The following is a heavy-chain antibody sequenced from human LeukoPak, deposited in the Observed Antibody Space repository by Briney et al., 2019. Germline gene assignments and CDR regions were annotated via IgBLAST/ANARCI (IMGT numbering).Heavy chain of an antibody. D-gene: IGHD5-12*01. CDR3: ARARDYIVVDF. Sequence: PGGSLRLSCAASGFTVSSNYVNWVRQAPGKGLEWVSVLYSAGNTYYADSVKGRFTISRDNSKNTLFLQMDSLRPEDTAVYYCARARDYIVVDFWGQGTLVTVSS. CDR2: LYSAGNT. V-gene: IGHV3-66*02. J-gene: IGHJ4*02. CDR1: GFTVSSNY.